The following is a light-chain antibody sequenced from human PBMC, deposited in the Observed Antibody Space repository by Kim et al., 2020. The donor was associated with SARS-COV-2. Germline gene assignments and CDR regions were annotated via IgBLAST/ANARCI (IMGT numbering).Light chain of an antibody. J-gene: IGKJ2*01. CDR2: GAS. V-gene: IGKV3-20*01. CDR1: QSVSSSY. CDR3: QQYGSSQYT. Sequence: LSPGARAPLSCRASQSVSSSYLAWYQQKPGQAPRLLIYGASSRATGIPDRFSGSGSGTDFTLTISRLEPEDFAVYYCQQYGSSQYTFGQGTKLEI.